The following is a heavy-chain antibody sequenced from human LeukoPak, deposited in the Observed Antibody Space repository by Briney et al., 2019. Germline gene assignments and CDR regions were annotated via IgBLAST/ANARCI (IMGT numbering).Heavy chain of an antibody. CDR1: GFTFNNAW. CDR2: IKSKTDGGTT. CDR3: ASQGSSDY. V-gene: IGHV3-15*01. J-gene: IGHJ4*02. Sequence: GRSLRLSCAASGFTFNNAWMSWVRQAPGQGLEWVGRIKSKTDGGTTDFAAPVKGRFTVSRDDSENTLYLQMNSLKTEDTAVYYCASQGSSDYWGQGTLVTVSS. D-gene: IGHD2-2*01.